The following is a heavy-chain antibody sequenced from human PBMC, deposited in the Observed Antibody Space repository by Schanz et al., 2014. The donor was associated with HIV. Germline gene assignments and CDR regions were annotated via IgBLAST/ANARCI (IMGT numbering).Heavy chain of an antibody. CDR2: ISFDGTYE. J-gene: IGHJ6*02. CDR3: ARVANWDYYGMDV. D-gene: IGHD3-16*01. V-gene: IGHV3-30*03. Sequence: QVHLVQSGGGVVQPGRSLRLSCAASGFTFSSYGMHWVRQAPGKGLEWVAVISFDGTYEYYADSVKGRFTISRDNSKNTLYLQMNSLRGEDTAVYYCARVANWDYYGMDVWGRGTTVTVSS. CDR1: GFTFSSYG.